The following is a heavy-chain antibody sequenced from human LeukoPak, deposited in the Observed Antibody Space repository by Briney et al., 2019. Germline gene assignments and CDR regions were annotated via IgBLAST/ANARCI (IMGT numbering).Heavy chain of an antibody. CDR2: IYNSGSP. CDR3: ARTARSGYPNYYYYMDV. D-gene: IGHD3-22*01. J-gene: IGHJ6*03. CDR1: GGSISSYY. Sequence: PSGTLSLTCTVSGGSISSYYWSWIRQPPGKGLEWIGYIYNSGSPNYNPSLQSRVTISVDTSKNQFSLRLNSVTAADTAVYYCARTARSGYPNYYYYMDVWGKGTTVTVSS. V-gene: IGHV4-59*01.